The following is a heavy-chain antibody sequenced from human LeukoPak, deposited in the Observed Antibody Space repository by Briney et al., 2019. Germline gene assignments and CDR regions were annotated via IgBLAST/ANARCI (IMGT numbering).Heavy chain of an antibody. CDR2: MSPNSGDT. CDR1: GYTFTSYD. Sequence: PGASVKVSCKASGYTFTSYDFNWVRQATGQRPEWMGWMSPNSGDTGYAQKFQDRVTMTRNTSISTAYMELSSLRSEDTAVYYCASGLYGDSPHYYYYGMDVWGQGTTVTVSS. CDR3: ASGLYGDSPHYYYYGMDV. D-gene: IGHD4-17*01. V-gene: IGHV1-8*01. J-gene: IGHJ6*02.